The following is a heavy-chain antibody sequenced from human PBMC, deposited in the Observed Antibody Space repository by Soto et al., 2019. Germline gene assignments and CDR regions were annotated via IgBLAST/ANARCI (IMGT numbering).Heavy chain of an antibody. D-gene: IGHD6-19*01. CDR3: AKALEQWLVLDY. Sequence: PGGSLRLSCAASGFTFNSYAMSWVRQAPGKGLEWVSAISGSGGSTYYADSVKGRFTISRDNSKNTLYLQMNSLRAEDTAVYYCAKALEQWLVLDYWGQGALVTVSS. V-gene: IGHV3-23*01. CDR2: ISGSGGST. CDR1: GFTFNSYA. J-gene: IGHJ4*02.